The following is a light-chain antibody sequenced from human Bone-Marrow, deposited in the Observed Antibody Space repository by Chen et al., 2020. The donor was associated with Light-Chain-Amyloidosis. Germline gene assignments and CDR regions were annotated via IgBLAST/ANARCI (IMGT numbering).Light chain of an antibody. CDR2: RDT. J-gene: IGLJ2*01. Sequence: SYELTQPPSVSVSPGQTARITCSGDDLPTKYAYWYQQKPGQAPVLVIHRDTERPSGISERFSGSSSVTTATLTISGVQAEDEADYHCQSADSSGTYEVIFGGGTKLTV. CDR3: QSADSSGTYEVI. CDR1: DLPTKY. V-gene: IGLV3-25*03.